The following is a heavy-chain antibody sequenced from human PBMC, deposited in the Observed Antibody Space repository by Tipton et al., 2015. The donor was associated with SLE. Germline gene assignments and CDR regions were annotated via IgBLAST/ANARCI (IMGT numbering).Heavy chain of an antibody. CDR1: GYSISSGYY. Sequence: TLSLTCAVSGYSISSGYYWGWIRQPAGKGLEWIGYIYTSGSTNYNPSLKSRVTISEDTSKNQFSLKLSSVTAADTAVYYCARAKGSPGWFDPWGQGTLVTVSS. D-gene: IGHD6-19*01. CDR2: IYTSGST. J-gene: IGHJ5*02. CDR3: ARAKGSPGWFDP. V-gene: IGHV4-61*09.